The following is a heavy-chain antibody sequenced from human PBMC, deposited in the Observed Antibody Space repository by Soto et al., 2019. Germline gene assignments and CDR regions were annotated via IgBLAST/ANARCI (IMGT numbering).Heavy chain of an antibody. CDR3: AKGGITVVGTGGFDY. CDR2: ISGTGDST. J-gene: IGHJ4*02. D-gene: IGHD6-13*01. CDR1: GFTFSTYA. V-gene: IGHV3-23*01. Sequence: GGSLRLSCVVSGFTFSTYAMGWVRQAPGKGLEWVSGISGTGDSTYYADSVKGRFTISRDNSKNTVSLQMNSLRAEDTALYYCAKGGITVVGTGGFDYWGQGTLVTVSS.